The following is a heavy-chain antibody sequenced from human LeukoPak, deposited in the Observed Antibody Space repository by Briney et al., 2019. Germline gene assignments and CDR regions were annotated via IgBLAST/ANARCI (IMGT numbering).Heavy chain of an antibody. Sequence: ASVKVSCKAAGDTFTSYYMHWVRQAPGQGLEWMGIINPSGGSTSYAQKFQGRVTMTRDTSTSTVYMELSSLRSEDTAVYYCARDSEGSDAFDIWGQGTMVTVSS. CDR2: INPSGGST. CDR1: GDTFTSYY. CDR3: ARDSEGSDAFDI. J-gene: IGHJ3*02. V-gene: IGHV1-46*01. D-gene: IGHD3-10*01.